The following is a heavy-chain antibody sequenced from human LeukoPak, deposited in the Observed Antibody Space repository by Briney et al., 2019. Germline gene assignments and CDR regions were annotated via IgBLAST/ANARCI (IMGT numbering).Heavy chain of an antibody. CDR1: GGTFSSYA. CDR3: ASKADVLLESLGAFDI. V-gene: IGHV1-69*05. J-gene: IGHJ3*02. Sequence: ASVKVSCKASGGTFSSYAISWVRQAPGQGLEWMGGIIPIFGTANYAQKFQGRVTITTDESTSTAYRELSSLRSEDTAVYYCASKADVLLESLGAFDIWGQGTMVTVSS. CDR2: IIPIFGTA. D-gene: IGHD3-10*01.